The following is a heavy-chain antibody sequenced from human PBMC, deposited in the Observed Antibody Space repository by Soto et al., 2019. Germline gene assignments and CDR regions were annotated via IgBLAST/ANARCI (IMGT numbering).Heavy chain of an antibody. Sequence: SETLSLTCTVSGGSISSGGYSWSWIRQPPGKGLEWIGYIYNSGSTYYKPSLKSRVTISVDRSKNQFSLKLSSVTAADTAVYYCARVPDRWGQGTLVTVS. J-gene: IGHJ5*02. CDR1: GGSISSGGYS. CDR2: IYNSGST. CDR3: ARVPDR. D-gene: IGHD2-2*01. V-gene: IGHV4-30-2*01.